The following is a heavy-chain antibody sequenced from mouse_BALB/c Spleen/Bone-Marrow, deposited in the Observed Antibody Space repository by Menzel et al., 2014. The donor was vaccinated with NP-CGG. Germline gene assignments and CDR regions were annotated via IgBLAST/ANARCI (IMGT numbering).Heavy chain of an antibody. V-gene: IGHV14-3*02. CDR1: GFNIKDTY. J-gene: IGHJ3*01. CDR3: ANYYCGSSYGLAY. D-gene: IGHD1-1*01. CDR2: IDPANGNT. Sequence: VQLPQSGADLVKPGASVKLSCTASGFNIKDTYMHWVKQRPEQGLEWIGRIDPANGNTKYDPKFQGKATITADTSSNTAYLQLSSLTSEDTAVYYCANYYCGSSYGLAYRGQGTLV.